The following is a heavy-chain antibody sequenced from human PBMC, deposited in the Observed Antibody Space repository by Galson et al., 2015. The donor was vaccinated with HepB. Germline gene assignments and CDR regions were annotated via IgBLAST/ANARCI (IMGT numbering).Heavy chain of an antibody. CDR2: IIPILGIA. V-gene: IGHV1-69*02. CDR1: GGTFSSYT. Sequence: SVKVSCKASGGTFSSYTISWVRQAPGQGLEWMGRIIPILGIANYAQKFQGRVTITADKSTSTAYMELSSLRSEDTAVYYCARGGIAVAGPPPPLDYWGQGTLVTVSS. J-gene: IGHJ4*02. CDR3: ARGGIAVAGPPPPLDY. D-gene: IGHD6-19*01.